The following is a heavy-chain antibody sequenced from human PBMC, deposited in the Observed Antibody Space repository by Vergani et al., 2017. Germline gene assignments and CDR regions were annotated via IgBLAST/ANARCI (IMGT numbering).Heavy chain of an antibody. CDR1: GFTFDDYG. V-gene: IGHV3-20*04. J-gene: IGHJ6*02. CDR3: ARELGYYGSGSYGPRADDYYGMDV. CDR2: INWNGGST. Sequence: EVQLVESGGGVVRPGGSLRLSCAASGFTFDDYGMSWVRQAPGKGLEWVSGINWNGGSTGYADSVKGRFTISRDNAKNSLYLQMNSLRAEDTALYYCARELGYYGSGSYGPRADDYYGMDVWGQGTTVTVSS. D-gene: IGHD3-10*01.